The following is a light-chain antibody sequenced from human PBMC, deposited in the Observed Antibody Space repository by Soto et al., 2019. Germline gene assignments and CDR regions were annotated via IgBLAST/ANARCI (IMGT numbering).Light chain of an antibody. CDR3: QQYNDWPRT. CDR2: GAS. CDR1: QNVNIN. Sequence: EIMLTQSPATLSVSPGERVTLSCRASQNVNINLAWYQHKPGQAPRLLLYGASNRATDIPVKFSGSGSATEFTLTISSLQSEDFAVYYCQQYNDWPRTFGQGTKVEI. V-gene: IGKV3-15*01. J-gene: IGKJ1*01.